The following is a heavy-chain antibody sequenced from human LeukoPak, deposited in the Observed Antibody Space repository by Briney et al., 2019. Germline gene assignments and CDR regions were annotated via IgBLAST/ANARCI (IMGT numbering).Heavy chain of an antibody. D-gene: IGHD3-10*01. J-gene: IGHJ6*03. CDR3: ARVSYYGSGSRDYYMDV. V-gene: IGHV1-18*01. CDR1: GGTFSSYA. CDR2: ISAYNGNT. Sequence: ASVKVSCKASGGTFSSYAISWVRQAPGQGLEWMGWISAYNGNTNYAQKLQGRVTMTTDTSTSTAYMELRSLRSDDTAVYYCARVSYYGSGSRDYYMDVWGKGTTVTISS.